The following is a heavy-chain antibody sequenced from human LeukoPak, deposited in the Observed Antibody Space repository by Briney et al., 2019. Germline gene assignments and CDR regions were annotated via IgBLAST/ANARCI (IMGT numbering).Heavy chain of an antibody. CDR3: ARVLGAGMAWEFDY. J-gene: IGHJ4*02. CDR2: ISYDGSNK. CDR1: GFTFSSYA. Sequence: PGGSLRLSCAASGFTFSSYAMHWVRQAPGKGLEWVAVISYDGSNKYYADSVKGRFTISRDNSKNTLYLQMNSLRAEDTAVYYCARVLGAGMAWEFDYWGQGTLVTVSS. D-gene: IGHD1-26*01. V-gene: IGHV3-30*04.